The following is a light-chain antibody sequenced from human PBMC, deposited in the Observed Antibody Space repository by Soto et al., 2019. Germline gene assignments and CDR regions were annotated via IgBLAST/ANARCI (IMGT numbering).Light chain of an antibody. Sequence: ESVLTQAPGTLSLSLGERATLXXRASHGVSKTFLAWYQHKPGQAPRLXXHGASSRAAGSPDRFSGRGSGTDFTLIISRLEPEDFAVYYCHQYSTSLSWTFGQGTKVDIK. CDR1: HGVSKTF. CDR2: GAS. J-gene: IGKJ1*01. V-gene: IGKV3-20*01. CDR3: HQYSTSLSWT.